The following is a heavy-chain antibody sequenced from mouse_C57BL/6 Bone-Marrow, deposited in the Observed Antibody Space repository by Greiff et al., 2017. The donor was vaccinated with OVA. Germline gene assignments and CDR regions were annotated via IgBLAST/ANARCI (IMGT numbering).Heavy chain of an antibody. J-gene: IGHJ1*03. D-gene: IGHD1-1*01. CDR1: GFNIKDYY. CDR3: AREDGSSPGGYWYFDV. CDR2: IDPEDGET. V-gene: IGHV14-2*01. Sequence: EVQLVESGAELVKPGASVKLSCTASGFNIKDYYMHWVKQRTEQGLEWIGRIDPEDGETKYAPKFQGKATITADTSSNTAYLQLSSLTSEDTAVYCCAREDGSSPGGYWYFDVWGTGTTVTVSS.